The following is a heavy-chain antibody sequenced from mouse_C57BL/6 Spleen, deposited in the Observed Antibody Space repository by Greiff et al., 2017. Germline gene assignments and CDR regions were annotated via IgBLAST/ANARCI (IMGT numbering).Heavy chain of an antibody. CDR1: GFTFSSYA. Sequence: EVHLVESGGGLVKPGGSLKLSCAASGFTFSSYAMSWVRQTPEKRLEWVATISDGGSYTYSPDNVKGRFTISRDNAKNNLYLQMSHLKSEDTAMYYCSRGEAYFDVWGTGTTVTVSS. V-gene: IGHV5-4*01. CDR2: ISDGGSYT. CDR3: SRGEAYFDV. J-gene: IGHJ1*03.